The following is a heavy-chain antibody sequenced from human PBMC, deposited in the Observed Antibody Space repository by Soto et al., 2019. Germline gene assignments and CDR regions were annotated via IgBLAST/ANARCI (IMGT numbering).Heavy chain of an antibody. Sequence: GGSLRLSCAASGCTFSSYAMSWVRQAPGKGLEWVSAISGSGGSTYYADSVKGRFTISRDNSKNTLYLQMNSLRAEDTAVYYCAKDPHDSSGYGYWGQGTLVTVSS. V-gene: IGHV3-23*01. D-gene: IGHD3-22*01. CDR2: ISGSGGST. CDR1: GCTFSSYA. CDR3: AKDPHDSSGYGY. J-gene: IGHJ4*02.